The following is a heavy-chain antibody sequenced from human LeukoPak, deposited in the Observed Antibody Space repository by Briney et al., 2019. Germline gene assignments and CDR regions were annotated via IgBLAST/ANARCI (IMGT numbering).Heavy chain of an antibody. CDR2: IYYSGST. D-gene: IGHD3-10*01. J-gene: IGHJ4*02. CDR3: ARGLPYLRGLTYYYGSGSLDY. CDR1: GGSISSSSYY. Sequence: SETLSLTCTVSGGSISSSSYYWGWIRQPPGKGLEWIGSIYYSGSTYYNPSLKSRVTISVDTSKNQFSLKLSSVTAADTAVYYCARGLPYLRGLTYYYGSGSLDYWGQGTLVTVSS. V-gene: IGHV4-39*07.